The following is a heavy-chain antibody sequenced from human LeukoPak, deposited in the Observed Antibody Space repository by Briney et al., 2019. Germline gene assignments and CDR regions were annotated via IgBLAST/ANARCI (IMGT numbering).Heavy chain of an antibody. Sequence: PGGSLRLSCAASGFTFSSYGMHWVRQAPGKGLEWLAVISYDGSNKYYADSVKGRFTISRDNSKNTLYLQMNSLRAEDTAVYYCAKNYGSGSYGYFDYWGQGTLVTVSS. CDR3: AKNYGSGSYGYFDY. D-gene: IGHD3-10*01. V-gene: IGHV3-30*18. J-gene: IGHJ4*02. CDR1: GFTFSSYG. CDR2: ISYDGSNK.